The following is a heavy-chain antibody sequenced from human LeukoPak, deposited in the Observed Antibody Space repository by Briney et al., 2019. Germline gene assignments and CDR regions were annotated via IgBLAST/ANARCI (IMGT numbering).Heavy chain of an antibody. D-gene: IGHD6-19*01. CDR3: AKDGGRYSSGWYGYYFDY. J-gene: IGHJ4*02. V-gene: IGHV3-23*01. CDR1: GFTFSSYA. CDR2: ISGSGGST. Sequence: GGSLRLSCAASGFTFSSYAMSWVRQAPGKGLEWVSAISGSGGSTYYADSVKGRFTISRDNSKNALYLQMNSLRAEDTAVYYCAKDGGRYSSGWYGYYFDYWGQGTLVTVSS.